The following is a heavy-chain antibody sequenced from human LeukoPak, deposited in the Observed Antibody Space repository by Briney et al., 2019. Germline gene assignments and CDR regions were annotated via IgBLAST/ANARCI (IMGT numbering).Heavy chain of an antibody. D-gene: IGHD3-22*01. CDR2: ISGSGIST. CDR1: GFTFSDYG. CDR3: ARDNYDSSTPYYFDY. Sequence: GGSLRLSCAAAGFTFSDYGMNWVRQAPGKGLEWVSGISGSGISTYYADSVKGRFTISRDNSKNTLYLQMNSLRAEDTAVYYCARDNYDSSTPYYFDYWGQGTLVTVSS. V-gene: IGHV3-23*01. J-gene: IGHJ4*02.